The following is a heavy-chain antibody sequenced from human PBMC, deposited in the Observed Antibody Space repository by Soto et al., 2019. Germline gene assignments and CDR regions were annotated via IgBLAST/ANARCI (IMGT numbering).Heavy chain of an antibody. J-gene: IGHJ4*02. CDR2: ISNSFSDGNT. CDR3: AKVFFPELGNYFDH. CDR1: GFTFSTYA. V-gene: IGHV3-23*01. D-gene: IGHD1-26*01. Sequence: EVHLLESGGGLVQPGGSLRLSCAASGFTFSTYAMNWVRQAPGKGLEWVSAISNSFSDGNTHYADSVKGRFTISRDNAKNTVFLEMHRLRAEETAVYYFAKVFFPELGNYFDHWGQGTLVTVSS.